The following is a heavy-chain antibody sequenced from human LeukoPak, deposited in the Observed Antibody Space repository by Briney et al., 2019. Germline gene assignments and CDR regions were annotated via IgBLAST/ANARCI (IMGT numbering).Heavy chain of an antibody. D-gene: IGHD2-2*01. J-gene: IGHJ4*02. CDR3: ARALISGYCSSTSCYGFDY. V-gene: IGHV3-7*03. CDR1: GFTFSSYW. CDR2: IKQDGSEK. Sequence: PGGSLRLSCAASGFTFSSYWMSWVRQAPGKGLEWVANIKQDGSEKYYVDSVKGRFTISRDNAKNSLYLQMSSLRAEDTAVYYCARALISGYCSSTSCYGFDYWGQGTLVTVSS.